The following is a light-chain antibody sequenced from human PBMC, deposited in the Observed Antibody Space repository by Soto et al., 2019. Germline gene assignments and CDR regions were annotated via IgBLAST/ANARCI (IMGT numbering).Light chain of an antibody. J-gene: IGLJ1*01. Sequence: QSVLTQPPSVSGSPGQSVTISCTGTSSDVGSYNRVSWYQQPPGTAPKLMIYEVSNRPSGVPDRFSGSKSGNTASLTISGLQAEDEADYYCSSYTSSSTFADVFGTGTKLTVL. V-gene: IGLV2-18*02. CDR1: SSDVGSYNR. CDR3: SSYTSSSTFADV. CDR2: EVS.